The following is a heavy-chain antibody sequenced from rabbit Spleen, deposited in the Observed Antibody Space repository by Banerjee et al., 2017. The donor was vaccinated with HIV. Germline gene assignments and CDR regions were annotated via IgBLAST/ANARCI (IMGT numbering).Heavy chain of an antibody. CDR1: GFDFSGYG. V-gene: IGHV1S45*01. J-gene: IGHJ6*01. D-gene: IGHD8-1*01. CDR2: IAVSSSGFT. CDR3: ARDTGSSFSSYGMDL. Sequence: QQQLEESGGGLVKPGGTLTLTCTASGFDFSGYGMSWVRQAPGKGLEWISCIAVSSSGFTYSTTWAKGRFTCSKTSSTTVTLQMTSLTVADTATYFCARDTGSSFSSYGMDLWGPGTLVTVS.